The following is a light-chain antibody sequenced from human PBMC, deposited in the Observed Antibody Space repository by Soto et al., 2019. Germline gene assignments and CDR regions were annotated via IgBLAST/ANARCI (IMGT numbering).Light chain of an antibody. CDR2: EVS. J-gene: IGLJ1*01. V-gene: IGLV2-14*01. CDR1: SSDVGGYNY. CDR3: SSYTSRPTLFV. Sequence: QSVLTQPPSASGSPGQSLTISCTGTSSDVGGYNYVSWYQQHPGKAPKLVIFEVSIRPSGVSIRFSGSKSGNTASLTISGLQTEDEADYYCSSYTSRPTLFVFGSGTKVTVL.